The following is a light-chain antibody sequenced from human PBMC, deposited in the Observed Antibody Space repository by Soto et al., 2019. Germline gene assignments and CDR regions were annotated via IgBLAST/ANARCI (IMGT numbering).Light chain of an antibody. CDR2: DAS. J-gene: IGKJ2*01. V-gene: IGKV3-11*01. CDR3: QQYYQWPSYT. Sequence: EIVLTQSPATLSLSPGERATLSCRASQSVSSYLAWYQQKPGQAPRLLIYDASNRATGIPARFSGSGSGTDFTLTINTLQPEDFAVYYCQQYYQWPSYTFGQGTKVDIK. CDR1: QSVSSY.